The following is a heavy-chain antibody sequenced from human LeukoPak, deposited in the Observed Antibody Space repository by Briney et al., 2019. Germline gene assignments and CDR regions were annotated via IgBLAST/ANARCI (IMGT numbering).Heavy chain of an antibody. CDR3: ARLPRAYDYVWGSYRYSPYFDY. CDR1: GYSFTSYW. J-gene: IGHJ4*02. D-gene: IGHD3-16*02. CDR2: IYPGDSDT. V-gene: IGHV5-51*01. Sequence: GDSLKISGKGSGYSFTSYWSGWVRQMPGKGLEWMGLIYPGDSDTRYSPSFQAHVPFSADKSISTAYLKWMRLKASDTAMYYCARLPRAYDYVWGSYRYSPYFDYWGQGTLVTVSS.